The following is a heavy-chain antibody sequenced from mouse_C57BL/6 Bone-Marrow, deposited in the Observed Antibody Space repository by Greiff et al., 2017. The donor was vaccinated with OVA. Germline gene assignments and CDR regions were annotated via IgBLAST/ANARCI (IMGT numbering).Heavy chain of an antibody. CDR2: INPNNGGT. CDR1: GYTFTDYN. V-gene: IGHV1-18*01. J-gene: IGHJ4*01. Sequence: VQLQQSGPELVKPGASVKIPCKASGYTFTDYNMDWVKQSHGKSLEWIGDINPNNGGTIYNQKFKGKATLTVDKSSSTAYMELRSLTSEDTAVYYCALIYYYGSSYDYAMDYWGQGTSVTVSS. CDR3: ALIYYYGSSYDYAMDY. D-gene: IGHD1-1*01.